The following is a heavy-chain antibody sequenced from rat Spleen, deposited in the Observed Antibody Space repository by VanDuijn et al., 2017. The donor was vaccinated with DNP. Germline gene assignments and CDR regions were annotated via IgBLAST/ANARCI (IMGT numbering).Heavy chain of an antibody. J-gene: IGHJ2*01. Sequence: EVQLQESGPGLVKPSQSLSLTCSVTGSSITSNYWGWIRKFPGNRMEWIGHISYSGSTSYNPSLKSRISITRDTSKNQFFLQLNSVTTEDTGTYYCARHTIGMDYWGQGVMVTVSS. V-gene: IGHV3-1*01. CDR2: ISYSGST. CDR1: GSSITSNY. D-gene: IGHD1-7*01. CDR3: ARHTIGMDY.